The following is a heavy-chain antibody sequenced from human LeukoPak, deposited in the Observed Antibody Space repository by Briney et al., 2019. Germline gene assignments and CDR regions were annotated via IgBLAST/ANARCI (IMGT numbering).Heavy chain of an antibody. J-gene: IGHJ6*03. CDR2: INPNSGGT. D-gene: IGHD6-13*01. CDR3: ARISGQLGDYYYYYMDV. V-gene: IGHV1-2*02. CDR1: GYTFTGYY. Sequence: GASVTVSCKASGYTFTGYYMHWVRQAPGQGLEWMGWINPNSGGTNYAQKFQGRVTMTRDTSISTAYMELSRLRSDDTAVYYCARISGQLGDYYYYYMDVWGKGTTVTVSS.